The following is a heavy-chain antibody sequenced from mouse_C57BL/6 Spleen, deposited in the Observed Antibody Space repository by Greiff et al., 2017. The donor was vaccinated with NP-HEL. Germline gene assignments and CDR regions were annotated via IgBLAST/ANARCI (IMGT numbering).Heavy chain of an antibody. V-gene: IGHV1-69*01. D-gene: IGHD2-4*01. Sequence: VQLQQPGAELVMPGASVKLSCKASGYTFTSYWMHWVKQRPGQGLEWIGEIDPSDSYTNYNQKFKGKSTLTVDKSSSTAYMQLSSLTSEDSAVYYCARQDYDYPFAYWGQGTLVTVSA. CDR1: GYTFTSYW. CDR3: ARQDYDYPFAY. J-gene: IGHJ3*01. CDR2: IDPSDSYT.